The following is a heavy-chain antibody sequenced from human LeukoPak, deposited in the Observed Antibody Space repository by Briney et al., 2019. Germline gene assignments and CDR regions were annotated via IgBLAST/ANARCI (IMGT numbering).Heavy chain of an antibody. CDR2: INHSGST. J-gene: IGHJ4*02. CDR3: ARGMAFVD. D-gene: IGHD2-21*01. CDR1: GGSFSGYY. Sequence: SETLSLTCAVYGGSFSGYYWSWIRQPPGKGLEWIWEINHSGSTNYNPSLKSRVTISVDTSKNQFSLKLSSVTAADTAVYYCARGMAFVDWGQGTLVTVSS. V-gene: IGHV4-34*01.